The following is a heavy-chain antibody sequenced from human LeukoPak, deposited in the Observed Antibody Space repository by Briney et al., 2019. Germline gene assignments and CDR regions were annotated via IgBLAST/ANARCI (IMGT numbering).Heavy chain of an antibody. CDR1: GASISDNAYY. D-gene: IGHD6-19*01. J-gene: IGHJ6*02. V-gene: IGHV4-61*05. CDR2: IYYSGST. CDR3: VYTSGWTNFYYYGMDV. Sequence: PSETLSLTCTVSGASISDNAYYWGWVRQPPGKGLEWIGYIYYSGSTNYNPSLKSRVTISVDTSKNQFSLKLSSVTAADTAVYYCVYTSGWTNFYYYGMDVWGRGTTVTVSS.